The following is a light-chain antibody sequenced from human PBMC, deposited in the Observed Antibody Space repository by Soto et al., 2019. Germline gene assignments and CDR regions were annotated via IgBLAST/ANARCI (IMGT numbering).Light chain of an antibody. J-gene: IGKJ4*01. CDR2: DAS. Sequence: DIQMTQSPSSLSASVGDRVTITCQASQDISNYLNWYQQKPGKAPKLLIYDASNLETGVPSRFCGSGSGTDFTFTISSLQPEDIATYYCQQYDNLLLTFGGGTKVEIK. CDR1: QDISNY. V-gene: IGKV1-33*01. CDR3: QQYDNLLLT.